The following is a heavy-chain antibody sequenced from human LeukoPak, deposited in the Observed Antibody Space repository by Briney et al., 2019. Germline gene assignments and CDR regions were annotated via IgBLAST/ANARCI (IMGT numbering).Heavy chain of an antibody. J-gene: IGHJ3*01. CDR2: INPNSGGT. CDR1: GYTFTNYY. CDR3: AKQPEVATILGV. Sequence: ASVKVSCKASGYTFTNYYMHWVRQAPGQGLEWMGWINPNSGGTNYAQKFQGRVTMTRDTSISTAYMELSRLRSDDTAVYYCAKQPEVATILGVWGQGTMVTVSS. D-gene: IGHD5-24*01. V-gene: IGHV1-2*02.